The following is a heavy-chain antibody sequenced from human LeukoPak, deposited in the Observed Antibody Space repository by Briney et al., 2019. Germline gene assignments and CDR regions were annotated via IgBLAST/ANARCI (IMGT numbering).Heavy chain of an antibody. V-gene: IGHV1-8*03. CDR2: MNPNSGNT. CDR1: GYTFTSYD. J-gene: IGHJ4*02. D-gene: IGHD3-3*01. Sequence: ASVKLSCKASGYTFTSYDINWVRQATGQGLEWMGWMNPNSGNTGYAQKFQGRVTITRNTSISTAYMELSSLRSEDTAVYYCARGRAIFGVVIQFDYWGQGTLVTVSS. CDR3: ARGRAIFGVVIQFDY.